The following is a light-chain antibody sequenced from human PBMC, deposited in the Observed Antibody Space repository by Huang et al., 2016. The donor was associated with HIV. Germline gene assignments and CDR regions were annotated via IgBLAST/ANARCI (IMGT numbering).Light chain of an antibody. CDR3: QRYDSAPRA. Sequence: DIQMTQSLSSLSASPGVRVTLSCRANQDIGNFLAWYQHKPGGVPRLLIYGASTLQSGVPSRFSGRGSGTDFTLTITSFQPDDVATYYCQRYDSAPRAFGQGTKVEI. CDR2: GAS. V-gene: IGKV1-27*01. CDR1: QDIGNF. J-gene: IGKJ1*01.